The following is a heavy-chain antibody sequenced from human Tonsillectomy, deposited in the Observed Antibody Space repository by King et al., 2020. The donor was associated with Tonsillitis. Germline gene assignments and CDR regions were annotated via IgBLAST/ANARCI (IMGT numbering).Heavy chain of an antibody. J-gene: IGHJ4*02. D-gene: IGHD5-18*01. CDR2: IRYDGSNK. V-gene: IGHV3-30*02. CDR1: GFTFSSYG. CDR3: AIRGYSHLD. Sequence: VQLVESGGGVVQPGGSLRLSCAASGFTFSSYGMHWVRQAPGKGLEWVAFIRYDGSNKYYADSVKGRFTISRDNSKNTLYLQMNCLRAEDTAVYYCAIRGYSHLDWGQGTLVTVSS.